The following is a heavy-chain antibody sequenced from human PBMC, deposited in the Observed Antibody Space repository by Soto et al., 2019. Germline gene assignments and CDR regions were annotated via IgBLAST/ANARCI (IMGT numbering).Heavy chain of an antibody. V-gene: IGHV1-8*01. D-gene: IGHD3-10*01. J-gene: IGHJ6*03. CDR1: GYTFTSYD. Sequence: ASVKVSCKASGYTFTSYDINWVRQATGQGLEWMGWMNPNSGNTGYAQKFQGRVTMTRNTSISTAYMELSSLRSEDTAVYYCARVGLGSGDPYYYHYYMDVWGKGTTVTVSS. CDR2: MNPNSGNT. CDR3: ARVGLGSGDPYYYHYYMDV.